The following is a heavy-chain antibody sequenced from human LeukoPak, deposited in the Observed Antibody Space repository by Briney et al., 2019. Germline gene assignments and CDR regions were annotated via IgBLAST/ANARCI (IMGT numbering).Heavy chain of an antibody. CDR2: IYWDDDR. Sequence: SGPTLVNPTQTLTLMCTVSGISLSTRGVGVGWIRQPPGKALKWLALIYWDDDRRYSPSLRSRVTITKDTSKNQVVLTMTNMGPVDTATYYCTHRQYDSGIYIGFDYWGQGTLVTVSS. V-gene: IGHV2-5*02. J-gene: IGHJ4*02. D-gene: IGHD3-10*01. CDR1: GISLSTRGVG. CDR3: THRQYDSGIYIGFDY.